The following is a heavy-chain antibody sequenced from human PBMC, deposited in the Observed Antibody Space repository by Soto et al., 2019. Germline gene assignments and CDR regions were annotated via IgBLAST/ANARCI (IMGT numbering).Heavy chain of an antibody. CDR2: INAGSGKT. D-gene: IGHD4-17*01. CDR1: GYTFTTYG. J-gene: IGHJ4*02. V-gene: IGHV1-3*05. CDR3: TVTNKTSYLDY. Sequence: QVQLVQSGAVEKKPGASVKVSCKTSGYTFTTYGMHWVRQAPGQRPEWLGWINAGSGKTKYSQRFQGRVSITRATAAITVYVALSSLRSEDTAVYYCTVTNKTSYLDYWGQGTLVIVSS.